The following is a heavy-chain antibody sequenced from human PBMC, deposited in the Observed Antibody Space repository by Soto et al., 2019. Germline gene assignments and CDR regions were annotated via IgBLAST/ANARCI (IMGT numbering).Heavy chain of an antibody. CDR3: ARTHPSGSYRLFYYFDY. CDR2: IIPIFGTA. Sequence: GASVKVSCKASGGTFSSYAISWVRQAPGQGLEWMGGIIPIFGTANYAQKFQGRVTITADESTSTAYMELSSLRSEDTAVYYCARTHPSGSYRLFYYFDYWGLGTLVTVSS. CDR1: GGTFSSYA. D-gene: IGHD1-26*01. V-gene: IGHV1-69*13. J-gene: IGHJ4*02.